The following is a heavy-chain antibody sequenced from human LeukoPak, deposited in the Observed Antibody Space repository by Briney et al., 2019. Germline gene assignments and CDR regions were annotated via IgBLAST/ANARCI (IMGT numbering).Heavy chain of an antibody. Sequence: SETLSLTCTVSGGSISSTNYYWGWIRQPPGKGLEWIASIYYTGSTYQNPSLKSRVTISVDTSKNQFSLNLRSVTATDTAVYYCARRLSSGWAINWFDPWGQGTLVTVSS. CDR2: IYYTGST. CDR3: ARRLSSGWAINWFDP. D-gene: IGHD6-19*01. V-gene: IGHV4-39*01. J-gene: IGHJ5*02. CDR1: GGSISSTNYY.